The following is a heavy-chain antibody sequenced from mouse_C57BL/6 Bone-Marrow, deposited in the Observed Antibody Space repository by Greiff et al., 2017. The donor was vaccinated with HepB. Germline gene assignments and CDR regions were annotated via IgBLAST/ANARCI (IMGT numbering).Heavy chain of an antibody. Sequence: EVQLQESGGGLVQPGGSLKLSCAASGFTFSDYYMYWVRQTPEKRLEWVAYISNGGGSTYYPDTVKGRFTISRDNAKNTLYLQMSRLKSEDTAMYYCARQLGLAYWGQGTLVTVSA. D-gene: IGHD4-1*01. CDR1: GFTFSDYY. V-gene: IGHV5-12*01. CDR3: ARQLGLAY. J-gene: IGHJ3*01. CDR2: ISNGGGST.